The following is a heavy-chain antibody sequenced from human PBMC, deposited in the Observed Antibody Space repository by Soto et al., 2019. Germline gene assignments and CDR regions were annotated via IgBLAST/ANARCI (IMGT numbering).Heavy chain of an antibody. CDR1: GFTFSSYS. V-gene: IGHV3-21*01. D-gene: IGHD5-12*01. Sequence: GGSLRLCCAASGFTFSSYSMNWVRQAPGKGLEWVSSISSSSSYIYYADSVKGRFTISRDNAKNSLYLQMNSLRAEDTAVYYCAREGGGYDFSYLFWSQGTLVPGSS. CDR3: AREGGGYDFSYLF. CDR2: ISSSSSYI. J-gene: IGHJ4*01.